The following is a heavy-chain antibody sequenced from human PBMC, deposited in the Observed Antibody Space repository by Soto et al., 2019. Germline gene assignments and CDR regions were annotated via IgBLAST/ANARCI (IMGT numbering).Heavy chain of an antibody. J-gene: IGHJ6*02. D-gene: IGHD4-4*01. CDR3: AVGGNYLSMDV. CDR1: GYTITSYY. V-gene: IGHV1-46*01. Sequence: QVQLVQSGAEVKKPGASVKVSCKASGYTITSYYMHWVRLAPGQGLEWIGIINPDGGGTSYAQQFQGRVIMTRDTSTSTVYMEMSSLTSEDTAVYYCAVGGNYLSMDVWGQGTTVTVSS. CDR2: INPDGGGT.